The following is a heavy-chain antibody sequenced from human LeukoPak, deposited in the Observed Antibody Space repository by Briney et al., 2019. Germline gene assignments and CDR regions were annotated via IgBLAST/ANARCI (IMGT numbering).Heavy chain of an antibody. CDR1: GCTFSSYW. D-gene: IGHD6-13*01. V-gene: IGHV3-7*01. CDR3: ARDIEAAGLFLNY. CDR2: MKYDGSGK. J-gene: IGHJ4*02. Sequence: GGSLRLSCAASGCTFSSYWMSWMRQAPGKGLVLVANMKYDGSGKYYVDSVMGRFTNSRNNAKNSLYLQMTSLTAEDTAVYTCARDIEAAGLFLNYWGQGTLVTVSS.